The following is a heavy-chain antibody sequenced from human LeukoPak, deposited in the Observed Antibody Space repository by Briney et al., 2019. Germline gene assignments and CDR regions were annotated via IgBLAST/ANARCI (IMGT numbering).Heavy chain of an antibody. Sequence: SETLSLTCAVSGGSISSGGYSWSWIRQPPGKGLEWIGYIYHSESTYYNPSLKSRVTISVDRSKHQFSLKLSSVTAADTAVYYCASQRSTVTTFDYWGQGTLVTVSS. D-gene: IGHD4-17*01. CDR3: ASQRSTVTTFDY. CDR1: GGSISSGGYS. V-gene: IGHV4-30-2*01. J-gene: IGHJ4*02. CDR2: IYHSEST.